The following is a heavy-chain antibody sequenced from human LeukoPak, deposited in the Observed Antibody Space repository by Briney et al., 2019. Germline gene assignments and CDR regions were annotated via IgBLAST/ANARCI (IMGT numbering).Heavy chain of an antibody. CDR2: IYYSGST. J-gene: IGHJ3*02. Sequence: SETLSLTCSVSGDSISNYYWSWIRQSPGKGLEWIGYIYYSGSTNYNPSLKSRVSISVDTSKNQFSLKLSSVTAAGTAMYYCARYRNEALFAFDIWGQGTMVTVSS. V-gene: IGHV4-59*01. D-gene: IGHD1-14*01. CDR3: ARYRNEALFAFDI. CDR1: GDSISNYY.